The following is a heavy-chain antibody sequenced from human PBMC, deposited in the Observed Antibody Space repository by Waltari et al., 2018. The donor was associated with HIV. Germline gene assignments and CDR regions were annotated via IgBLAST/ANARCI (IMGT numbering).Heavy chain of an antibody. Sequence: QRQVMESGGGVVQPGRSLRLSRAASGSTLSLPGMHWLRQAPGKGLEWVAVLSDDGSDKYYADSVRGRFTISRDNSKNTLYLQMNNLRAEDTAVYFCARRGVLTYYYTMDVWGQGTTVTVSS. D-gene: IGHD3-10*01. V-gene: IGHV3-33*05. CDR3: ARRGVLTYYYTMDV. CDR1: GSTLSLPG. CDR2: LSDDGSDK. J-gene: IGHJ6*02.